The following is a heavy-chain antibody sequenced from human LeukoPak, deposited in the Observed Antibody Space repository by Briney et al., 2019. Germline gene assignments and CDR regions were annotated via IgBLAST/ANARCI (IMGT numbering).Heavy chain of an antibody. V-gene: IGHV3-30*18. CDR3: AKGYRQLEGGFKDF. D-gene: IGHD6-6*01. J-gene: IGHJ4*02. Sequence: LSLTCAVYGGSFSGYYWSWIRQAPGKGLEWMAVISYDGSKKYYVDSVKGRFTISRDNSKNTLYLQMTSLRAEDTAVYYCAKGYRQLEGGFKDFWGQGTLVTVSS. CDR1: GGSFSGYY. CDR2: ISYDGSKK.